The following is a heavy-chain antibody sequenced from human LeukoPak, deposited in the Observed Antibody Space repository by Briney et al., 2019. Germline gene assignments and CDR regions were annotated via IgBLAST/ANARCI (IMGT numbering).Heavy chain of an antibody. V-gene: IGHV3-64D*09. CDR1: GFTFSSDA. Sequence: EPGGSLRLYCSATGFTFSSDAMHWARQAPGHGMEYVSAISSNGGSTYYADSVKGRFTISRDNSKNTLYLQMSSLRAEDTAVYYCVKVAQQQLVLRSDYFDYWGQGTLVTVSS. CDR3: VKVAQQQLVLRSDYFDY. J-gene: IGHJ4*02. CDR2: ISSNGGST. D-gene: IGHD6-13*01.